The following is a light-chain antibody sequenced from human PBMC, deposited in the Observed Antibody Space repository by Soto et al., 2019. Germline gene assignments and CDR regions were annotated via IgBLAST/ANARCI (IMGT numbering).Light chain of an antibody. J-gene: IGKJ3*01. Sequence: ETVMTQSPATLSVSPGERATLSCRASQSVSTNLAWYQQKPGQPPRLLIYGTSTRATGIPARFSGSGSGTEFTLTISSLQSEDFSVYYCQQYGTSLFTFGPGTKVDIK. V-gene: IGKV3-15*01. CDR1: QSVSTN. CDR3: QQYGTSLFT. CDR2: GTS.